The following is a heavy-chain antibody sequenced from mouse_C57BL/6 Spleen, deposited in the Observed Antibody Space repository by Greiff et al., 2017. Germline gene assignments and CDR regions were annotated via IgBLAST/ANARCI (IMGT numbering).Heavy chain of an antibody. Sequence: QVQLQQPGAELVKPGASVKLSCKASGYTFTSYWMQWVKQRPGRGLEWIGEIDPSDSYTNYNQKFKGKATLTVDTSSSTAYMQLSSLTSEDSAVYYCARRGDYDGGRYFDYWGQGTTLTVSS. CDR1: GYTFTSYW. CDR3: ARRGDYDGGRYFDY. CDR2: IDPSDSYT. D-gene: IGHD2-4*01. J-gene: IGHJ2*01. V-gene: IGHV1-50*01.